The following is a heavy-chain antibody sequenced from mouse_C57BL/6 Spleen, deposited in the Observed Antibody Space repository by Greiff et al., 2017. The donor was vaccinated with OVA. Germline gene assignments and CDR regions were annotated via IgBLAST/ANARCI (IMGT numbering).Heavy chain of an antibody. CDR3: ARDSHYYGSSYDFDY. V-gene: IGHV1-52*01. CDR1: GYTFTSYW. Sequence: VQLQQPGAELVRPGSSVKLSCKASGYTFTSYWMHWVKQRPIQGLEWIGNIDPSDSETHYNQKFKDKATLTVDKSSSTAYMQLSSLTSEDSAVYYCARDSHYYGSSYDFDYWGQGTTLTVSS. J-gene: IGHJ2*01. D-gene: IGHD1-1*01. CDR2: IDPSDSET.